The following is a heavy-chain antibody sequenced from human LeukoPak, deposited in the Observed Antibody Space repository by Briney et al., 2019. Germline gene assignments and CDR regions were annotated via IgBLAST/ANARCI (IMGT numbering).Heavy chain of an antibody. CDR2: IIPLFGTP. Sequence: ASVKVSCKASGGTFSSYTIRWVRQAPGQGLEWMGRIIPLFGTPNYAQNFLGRVTITTDESTSTAYMEVSSLRSDDTAAYCCARGGMAVAVWDGPEYFQYWGQSTPVTVSS. CDR1: GGTFSSYT. J-gene: IGHJ1*01. CDR3: ARGGMAVAVWDGPEYFQY. D-gene: IGHD6-19*01. V-gene: IGHV1-69*05.